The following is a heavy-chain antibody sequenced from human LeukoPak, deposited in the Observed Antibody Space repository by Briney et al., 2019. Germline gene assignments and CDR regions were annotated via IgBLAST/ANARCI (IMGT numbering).Heavy chain of an antibody. Sequence: SETLSLTCAVYGGSFSGYYWSWIRQPPGKGLEWIGEINHCGSTNYNPSLKSRVTISVDTSKNQFSLKLSSVTAADTAVYYCARIRYYYDSSAKSTGGYYFDYWGQGTLVTVSS. CDR3: ARIRYYYDSSAKSTGGYYFDY. J-gene: IGHJ4*02. V-gene: IGHV4-34*01. CDR1: GGSFSGYY. CDR2: INHCGST. D-gene: IGHD3-22*01.